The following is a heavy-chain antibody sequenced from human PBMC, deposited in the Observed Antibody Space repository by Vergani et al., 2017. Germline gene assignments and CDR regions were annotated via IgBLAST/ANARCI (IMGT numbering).Heavy chain of an antibody. D-gene: IGHD6-13*01. J-gene: IGHJ6*02. CDR1: GDTFSDYY. V-gene: IGHV1-2*02. CDR2: INPNTGGT. CDR3: ARELAAVSYYYSMDV. Sequence: QVQLVQSGAEVKKSGASVKVSCKASGDTFSDYYIHWVRQAPGQGLEWMAWINPNTGGTHYTQKFQGRVTMTRDTSISTAYMELSRLTSDDTAVSYCARELAAVSYYYSMDVWGQGTTVTVSS.